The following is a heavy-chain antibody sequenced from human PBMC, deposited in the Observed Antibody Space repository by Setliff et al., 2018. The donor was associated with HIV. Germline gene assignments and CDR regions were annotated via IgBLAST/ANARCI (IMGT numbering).Heavy chain of an antibody. CDR3: ARDGETTVMGDVFDI. Sequence: SETLSLTCAVYGGSFSGNYWSWIRQPPGKGLEWIGDINHGGSTNYNPSLKSRVTISIDTSKNQFSLKLSSVTAADTAVYYCARDGETTVMGDVFDIWGQGTMVTVSS. V-gene: IGHV4-34*01. J-gene: IGHJ3*02. CDR1: GGSFSGNY. D-gene: IGHD4-4*01. CDR2: INHGGST.